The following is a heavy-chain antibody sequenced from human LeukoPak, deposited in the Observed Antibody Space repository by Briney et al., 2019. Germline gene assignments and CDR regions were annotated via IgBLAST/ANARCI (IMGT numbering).Heavy chain of an antibody. D-gene: IGHD3-22*01. CDR1: GYTFTDSY. J-gene: IGHJ4*02. CDR2: INPYSGGT. V-gene: IGHV1-2*02. CDR3: ARKSTSGYYSNFDY. Sequence: GASVKVSCKASGYTFTDSYMHWVRQAPGQGLKWMGWINPYSGGTNYAQESQGRVTMTRDTSISTAYMELSRLTSDDTAVYYCARKSTSGYYSNFDYWGQGTLVTVSS.